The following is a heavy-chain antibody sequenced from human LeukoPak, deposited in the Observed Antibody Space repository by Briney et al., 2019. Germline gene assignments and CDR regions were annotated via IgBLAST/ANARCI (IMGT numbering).Heavy chain of an antibody. D-gene: IGHD2-2*02. Sequence: ASXXVSCKASGGTFISYAISWVRQAPGQGGEWMGGIIPIFGTANYAQKFQGRVTNTADESTSTAYMELSSLRSEDTAVYYCASRCGSTSCYTGFQHWGQGTLVTVSS. CDR2: IIPIFGTA. CDR3: ASRCGSTSCYTGFQH. CDR1: GGTFISYA. V-gene: IGHV1-69*01. J-gene: IGHJ1*01.